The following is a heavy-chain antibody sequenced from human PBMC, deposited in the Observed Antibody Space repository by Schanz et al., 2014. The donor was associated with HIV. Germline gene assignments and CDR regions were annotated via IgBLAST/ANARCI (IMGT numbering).Heavy chain of an antibody. CDR1: GFTFSDYA. CDR3: ANEEVPNDY. Sequence: EVQLLESGGRLAQPGGSLRLSCAASGFTFSDYALNWVRQAPGKGLEWVSGITANGGANYADSVKGRFTISRDNSKNTVYLQMNTLRAEDTAVYYCANEEVPNDYWGQGTLVTVSS. V-gene: IGHV3-23*01. J-gene: IGHJ4*02. CDR2: ITANGGA.